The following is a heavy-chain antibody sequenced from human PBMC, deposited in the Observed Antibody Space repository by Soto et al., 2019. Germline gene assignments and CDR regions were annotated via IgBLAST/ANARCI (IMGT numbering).Heavy chain of an antibody. CDR3: ARVGEGVTTRTYWYFDL. J-gene: IGHJ2*01. D-gene: IGHD4-17*01. CDR1: GFTFSSYS. Sequence: ESGGGLVKPGGSLRLSCAASGFTFSSYSMNWVRQAPGKGLEWVSSISSSSSYIYYADSVKGRFTISRDNAKNSLYLQMNSLRAEDTAVYYCARVGEGVTTRTYWYFDLWGRGTLVTVSS. V-gene: IGHV3-21*01. CDR2: ISSSSSYI.